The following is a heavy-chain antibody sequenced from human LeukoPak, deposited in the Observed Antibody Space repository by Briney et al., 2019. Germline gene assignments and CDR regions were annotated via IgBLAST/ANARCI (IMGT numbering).Heavy chain of an antibody. D-gene: IGHD3-22*01. CDR3: ARDLRSGYYYLVGY. Sequence: GGSLRLSCAASEFSVGSNYMTWVRQAPGKGLEWVSVLYSDGSTYHADSVKGRFTISRDNSKNTLYLQMNSLRAEDTAVYYCARDLRSGYYYLVGYWGQGTLVTVSS. J-gene: IGHJ4*02. CDR2: LYSDGST. V-gene: IGHV3-66*01. CDR1: EFSVGSNY.